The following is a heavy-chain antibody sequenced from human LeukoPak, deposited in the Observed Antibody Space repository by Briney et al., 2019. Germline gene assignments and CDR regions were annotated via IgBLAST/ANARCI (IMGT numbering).Heavy chain of an antibody. CDR3: ARGLGYCSSTSCYRPQFDP. Sequence: LETLSLTCAVCGGSFSGYYWSWIRQPPGKGLEWIGEINHSGSTNYNPSLKSRVTISVDTSKNQFSLKLSSVTAADTAVYYCARGLGYCSSTSCYRPQFDPWGQGTLVTVSS. D-gene: IGHD2-2*01. CDR1: GGSFSGYY. J-gene: IGHJ5*02. CDR2: INHSGST. V-gene: IGHV4-34*01.